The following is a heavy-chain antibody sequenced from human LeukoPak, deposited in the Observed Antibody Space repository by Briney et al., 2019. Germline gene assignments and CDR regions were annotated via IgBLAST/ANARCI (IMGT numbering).Heavy chain of an antibody. CDR2: ISGSGGST. J-gene: IGHJ4*02. D-gene: IGHD2-15*01. Sequence: GSLRLSCAASGFTFSSYAMSWVRQVPGKGLEWVSAISGSGGSTYYADSVKGRFTISRDNSKNTLYLQMNSLRAEDTAVYYCAKVPDIVVVVAATPHTSDYWGQGTLVTVSS. CDR1: GFTFSSYA. V-gene: IGHV3-23*01. CDR3: AKVPDIVVVVAATPHTSDY.